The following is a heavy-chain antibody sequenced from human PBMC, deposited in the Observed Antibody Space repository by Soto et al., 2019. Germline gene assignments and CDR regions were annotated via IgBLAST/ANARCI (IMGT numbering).Heavy chain of an antibody. Sequence: EVQLVESGGGLVQPGGSLRLSCAASGFTFSSYSMNWVRQAPGKGLEWVSYISSSSSTIYYADSVKGRFTISRDNAKNSLYLQINSLRAEDTAVYYCARDMSADGLVPAAMRYYYYYGMDVWGQGTTVTVSS. D-gene: IGHD2-2*01. V-gene: IGHV3-48*01. J-gene: IGHJ6*02. CDR3: ARDMSADGLVPAAMRYYYYYGMDV. CDR1: GFTFSSYS. CDR2: ISSSSSTI.